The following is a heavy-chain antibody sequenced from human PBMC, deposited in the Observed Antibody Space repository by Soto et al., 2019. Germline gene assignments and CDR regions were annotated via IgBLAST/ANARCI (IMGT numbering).Heavy chain of an antibody. CDR1: GGTFSSYA. CDR3: ARDSVVVAATLYYYYGMDV. J-gene: IGHJ6*02. Sequence: QVQLVQSGAEVKKPGSSVKVSCKASGGTFSSYAISWVRQAPGQGLEWMGGIIPIFGTANYAQKFQGRVTITADESTSTAYMELSSLRSEDTAVYYCARDSVVVAATLYYYYGMDVWGQGTTVTVSS. CDR2: IIPIFGTA. V-gene: IGHV1-69*01. D-gene: IGHD2-15*01.